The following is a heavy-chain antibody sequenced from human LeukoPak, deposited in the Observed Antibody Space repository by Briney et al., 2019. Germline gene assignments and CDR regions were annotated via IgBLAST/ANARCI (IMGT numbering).Heavy chain of an antibody. Sequence: PGGSLRLSCAASGFTFSSYAMSWVRQTPGQGLEWVSAISASGVSTYNADSVKGRFTLSRDNSKNTLYLQMNSLRAEDTAVYYCAQSPKIVTTPRFDYRGQGTLVTVSS. J-gene: IGHJ4*02. D-gene: IGHD5-12*01. CDR3: AQSPKIVTTPRFDY. V-gene: IGHV3-23*01. CDR1: GFTFSSYA. CDR2: ISASGVST.